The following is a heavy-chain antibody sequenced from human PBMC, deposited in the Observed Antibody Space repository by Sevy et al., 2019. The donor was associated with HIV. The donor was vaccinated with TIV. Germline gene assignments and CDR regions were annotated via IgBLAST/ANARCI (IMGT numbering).Heavy chain of an antibody. CDR1: GFTFSSYA. J-gene: IGHJ3*02. V-gene: IGHV3-30-3*01. D-gene: IGHD3-22*01. CDR3: ARRLQDYYDSSWSAFDI. CDR2: ISYDGSNK. Sequence: GGSLRLSCAASGFTFSSYAMHWVRQAPGKGLEWLAVISYDGSNKYYADSVKGRFTISRDNSKNTLYLQMNSLRAEDTAVYYCARRLQDYYDSSWSAFDIWGQGTMVTVSS.